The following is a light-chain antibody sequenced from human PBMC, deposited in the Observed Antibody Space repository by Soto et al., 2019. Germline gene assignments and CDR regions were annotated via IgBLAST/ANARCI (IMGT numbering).Light chain of an antibody. Sequence: DIQMTQSPSTLSASLGERVTITCRASQSISNWLAWYQQKPGKAPKLLIYKASTLESRVPSRFSGSGSGTEFTLTISSLQPEDFATYYCQHYNSYSEAFGQGTKV. CDR2: KAS. V-gene: IGKV1-5*03. CDR3: QHYNSYSEA. CDR1: QSISNW. J-gene: IGKJ1*01.